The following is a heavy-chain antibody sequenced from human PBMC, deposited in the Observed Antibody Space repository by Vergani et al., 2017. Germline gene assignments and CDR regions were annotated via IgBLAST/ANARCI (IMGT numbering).Heavy chain of an antibody. J-gene: IGHJ4*02. CDR1: GGSFSGYY. CDR2: INHSGST. Sequence: QLQLQESGPGLVKPSETLSLTCAVYGGSFSGYYWSWIRQPPGKGLEWIGEINHSGSTNYNPSLKSRVTISVDTSKNQFSLKLSSVTAADTAVYYCAREGGSYEFDYWGQGTLVTVSS. V-gene: IGHV4-34*10. D-gene: IGHD1-26*01. CDR3: AREGGSYEFDY.